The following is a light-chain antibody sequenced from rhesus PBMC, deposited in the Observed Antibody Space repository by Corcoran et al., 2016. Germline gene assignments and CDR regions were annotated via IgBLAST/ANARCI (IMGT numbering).Light chain of an antibody. J-gene: IGKJ1*01. CDR3: QQYYSSPRT. V-gene: IGKV4-1*01. CDR2: WAS. Sequence: DIVMTQSPDSLAVSLGERVTINCKSSQSLLYSSNNKNYLVWYQQKPGQVPKLLSYWASTRESGVPKRFRGSGYGTEFTRTISGLQAEDVAVYYCQQYYSSPRTFGQGTKVEIK. CDR1: QSLLYSSNNKNY.